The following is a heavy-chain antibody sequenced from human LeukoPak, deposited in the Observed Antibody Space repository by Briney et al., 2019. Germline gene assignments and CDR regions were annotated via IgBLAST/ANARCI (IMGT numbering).Heavy chain of an antibody. CDR1: GFTFSGYD. CDR3: ARGSSNVAARNNWFDP. CDR2: ISGSSSYI. Sequence: PGGSLRLSCAASGFTFSGYDMNWVRQAPGKGLEWVSSISGSSSYIYYADSMKGRFTISRDNGKKSLYLQMNSLRAEDTAVYFCARGSSNVAARNNWFDPRGQGTLVTVSS. D-gene: IGHD6-6*01. J-gene: IGHJ5*02. V-gene: IGHV3-21*01.